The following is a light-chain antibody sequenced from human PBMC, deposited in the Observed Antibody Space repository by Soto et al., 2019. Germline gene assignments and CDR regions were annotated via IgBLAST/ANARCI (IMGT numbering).Light chain of an antibody. V-gene: IGKV1-5*03. CDR1: QSISSW. CDR3: QQYNSYPWT. CDR2: KAS. J-gene: IGKJ1*01. Sequence: DIQMTQSPSTLSASVGDRVTITCRASQSISSWLAWYQQKPGKAPKLLIYKASSTESGVPSRFSGSGSGTDFTLTISSLQPDDFATYYCQQYNSYPWTFGQGTKVEIK.